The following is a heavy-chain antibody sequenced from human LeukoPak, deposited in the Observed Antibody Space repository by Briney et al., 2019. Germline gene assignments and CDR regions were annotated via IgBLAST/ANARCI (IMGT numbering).Heavy chain of an antibody. CDR1: GGTFTSYA. V-gene: IGHV1-69*13. D-gene: IGHD1-26*01. J-gene: IGHJ5*02. Sequence: SVKVSCKTSGGTFTSYAITWVRHAPGQGLEWMGKIIPISGTTNYAQKFQGRVTFTADESTSTAYMELSSLRSEDTALYYCARKLRLGGNWFDPWGQGTLVTVSS. CDR2: IIPISGTT. CDR3: ARKLRLGGNWFDP.